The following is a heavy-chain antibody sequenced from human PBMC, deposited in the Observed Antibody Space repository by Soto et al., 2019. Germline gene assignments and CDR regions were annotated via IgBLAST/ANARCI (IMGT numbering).Heavy chain of an antibody. J-gene: IGHJ4*02. V-gene: IGHV4-31*03. CDR1: GGSISSGGYY. CDR2: IYYSGST. D-gene: IGHD3-10*01. CDR3: ASDAGFGEADY. Sequence: QVQLQESGPGLVKPSQTLSLTCTVSGGSISSGGYYWSWIRQHPGKGLEWIGYIYYSGSTYYNPSRRRXXTXSXXTPKNQFALKLSSVTAADTAVYYCASDAGFGEADYWGQGTLVTVSS.